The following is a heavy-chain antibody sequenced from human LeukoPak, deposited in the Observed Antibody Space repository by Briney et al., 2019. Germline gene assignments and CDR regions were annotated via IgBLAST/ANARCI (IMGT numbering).Heavy chain of an antibody. CDR1: GYTFTGYY. D-gene: IGHD6-13*01. V-gene: IGHV1-2*02. Sequence: ASVKVSCKASGYTFTGYYVHWVRQAPGQGLEWMGWINPNSGGTNYAQKFQGRVAMTRDTSISTAYMELSRLRSDDTAVYYCARREPAGTHFDYWGQGTLVTVSS. CDR2: INPNSGGT. J-gene: IGHJ4*02. CDR3: ARREPAGTHFDY.